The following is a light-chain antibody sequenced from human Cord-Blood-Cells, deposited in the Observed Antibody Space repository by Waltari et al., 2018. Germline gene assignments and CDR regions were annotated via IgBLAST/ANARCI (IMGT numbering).Light chain of an antibody. CDR2: DVS. CDR1: SSDVGGYNY. Sequence: QSALTQPASVSGSPGQSITISCTGTSSDVGGYNYVSWYQQHPGKAPKLMIYDVSKRPSVVSNRFSGAKSGNTASLTISGLKAEDEADYYCSSYTSSSTYVFGTGTKVTVL. CDR3: SSYTSSSTYV. J-gene: IGLJ1*01. V-gene: IGLV2-14*01.